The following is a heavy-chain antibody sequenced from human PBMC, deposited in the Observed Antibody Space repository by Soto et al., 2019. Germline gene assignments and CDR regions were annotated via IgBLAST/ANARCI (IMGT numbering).Heavy chain of an antibody. CDR2: ISTSGGNT. J-gene: IGHJ4*01. CDR1: GFTFSNYG. Sequence: EVQLLESGGGLVQPGGSLRLACTASGFTFSNYGMSWVRQAPGKGLEWVSSISTSGGNTYYADSVTGRFTISRDTSTKTLYLQMKSLRVEDRAVYYCEKDAVIWFGESAMGYWGHGTLVTVSS. CDR3: EKDAVIWFGESAMGY. V-gene: IGHV3-23*01. D-gene: IGHD3-10*01.